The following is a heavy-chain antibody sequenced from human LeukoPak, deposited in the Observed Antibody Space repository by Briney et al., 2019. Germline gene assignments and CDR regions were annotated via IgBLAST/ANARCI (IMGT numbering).Heavy chain of an antibody. CDR3: AKDLIVGATIGKVFDY. CDR2: LNWKSNRS. CDR1: GFTFDDYA. V-gene: IGHV3-9*01. J-gene: IGHJ4*02. Sequence: GRSLRLSWAASGFTFDDYAMHWVRQAPGKGLEWVSGLNWKSNRSGYADSVKGRFTISRDNAKKSLYLQMNSLRAEDTAVYYCAKDLIVGATIGKVFDYWGQGTLVTVSS. D-gene: IGHD1-26*01.